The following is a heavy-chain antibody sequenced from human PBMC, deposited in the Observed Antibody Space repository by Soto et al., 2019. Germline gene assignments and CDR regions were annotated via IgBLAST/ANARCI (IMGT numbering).Heavy chain of an antibody. CDR3: ARELSGYYGSRWFDP. D-gene: IGHD3-3*01. CDR1: GGSIRSAGYY. J-gene: IGHJ5*02. V-gene: IGHV4-31*03. Sequence: TLSLTCTVSGGSIRSAGYYWSWIRQHPGKGLEWIGSISYSGSTYYNPSLKSRVTISVDTSKNQFSLKLSSVTAADTAVYFCARELSGYYGSRWFDPWGQGTLVTVSS. CDR2: ISYSGST.